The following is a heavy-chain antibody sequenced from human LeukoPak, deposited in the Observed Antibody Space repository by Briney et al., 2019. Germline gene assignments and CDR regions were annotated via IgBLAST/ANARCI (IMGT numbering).Heavy chain of an antibody. CDR3: ARDYKRYIAARPLDY. V-gene: IGHV3-21*01. CDR2: NSSSSSYI. CDR1: GFTFSSYS. D-gene: IGHD6-6*01. Sequence: GGSLRLSCAASGFTFSSYSMNWVRQAPGKGLEWVSSNSSSSSYIYYADSVKGRFTISRDNAKNSLYLQMNSLRAEDTAVYYCARDYKRYIAARPLDYWGQGTLVTVSS. J-gene: IGHJ4*02.